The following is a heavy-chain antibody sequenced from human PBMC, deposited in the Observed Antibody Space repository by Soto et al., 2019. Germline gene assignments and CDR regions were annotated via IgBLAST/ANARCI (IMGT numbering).Heavy chain of an antibody. CDR1: GLSSSNTW. CDR2: IKSNADGGTT. CDR3: TTDNLTAGYYYDFWSGYYDHYYFGY. J-gene: IGHJ4*02. Sequence: PGGSLRLSWALSGLSSSNTWTNWDRQPPEKWLEWFGRIKSNADGGTTDYAAPVKGRFTISRDDSKNTLYLQMNSMKTEDRAVYYCTTDNLTAGYYYDFWSGYYDHYYFGYWGQGTLVTVSS. D-gene: IGHD3-3*01. V-gene: IGHV3-15*07.